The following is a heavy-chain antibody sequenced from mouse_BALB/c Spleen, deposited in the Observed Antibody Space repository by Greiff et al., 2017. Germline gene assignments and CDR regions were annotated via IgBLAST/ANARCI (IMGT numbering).Heavy chain of an antibody. CDR3: ASGLYYRYDDFAY. V-gene: IGHV14-3*02. J-gene: IGHJ3*01. CDR2: IDPANGNT. CDR1: GFNIKDTY. Sequence: VQLQQSGAELVKPGASVKLSCTASGFNIKDTYMHWVKQRPEQGLEWIGRIDPANGNTKYDPKFQGKATITADTSSNTAYLQLSSLTSEDTAVYYCASGLYYRYDDFAYWGQGTLVTVSA. D-gene: IGHD2-14*01.